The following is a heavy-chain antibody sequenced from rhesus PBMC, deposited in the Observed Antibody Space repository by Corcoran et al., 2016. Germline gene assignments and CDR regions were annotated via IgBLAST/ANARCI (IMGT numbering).Heavy chain of an antibody. Sequence: QLQLQESGPGLVKPSETLSLTCAVSGGSISSNYWSWIRQRPGKGLEWIGRSSGSGGSTDYNPSLKSRVTISTDTSKNQFSLKLSSVTAADTAVYYCARETTTGWYFDIWGPGTPITISS. D-gene: IGHD1-14*01. V-gene: IGHV4-173*01. CDR2: SSGSGGST. J-gene: IGHJ2*01. CDR3: ARETTTGWYFDI. CDR1: GGSISSNY.